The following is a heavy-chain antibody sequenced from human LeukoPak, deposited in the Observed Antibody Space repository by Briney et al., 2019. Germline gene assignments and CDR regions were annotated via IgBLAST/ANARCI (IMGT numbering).Heavy chain of an antibody. CDR1: GYTFTGYY. CDR2: INPNSGGT. J-gene: IGHJ4*02. V-gene: IGHV1-2*02. Sequence: ASVKVSCKASGYTFTGYYMHWVRQAPGQGLEWMGWINPNSGGTNYAQKFQGRVTMTRDTSISTAYMELSRLRSDDTALYYCAKDIDYYGSGTIDYWGQGTLVTVSS. CDR3: AKDIDYYGSGTIDY. D-gene: IGHD3-10*01.